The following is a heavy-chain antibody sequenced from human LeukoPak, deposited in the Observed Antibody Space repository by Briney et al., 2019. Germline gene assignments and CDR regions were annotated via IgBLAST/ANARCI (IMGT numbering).Heavy chain of an antibody. CDR3: AREAGLKAFDI. J-gene: IGHJ3*02. V-gene: IGHV3-48*04. Sequence: GGSLRLSCVVSGFTFSDYGMSWVRQAPGKGLEWISYISGTSDTTIYYAESVQGRFTISRDNAKNSLYLQMNSLRAEDTAVYYCAREAGLKAFDIWGQGTMVTVSS. D-gene: IGHD6-19*01. CDR2: ISGTSDTTI. CDR1: GFTFSDYG.